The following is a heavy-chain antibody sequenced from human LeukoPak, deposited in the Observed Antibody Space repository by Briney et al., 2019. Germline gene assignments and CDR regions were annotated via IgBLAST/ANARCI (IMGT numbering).Heavy chain of an antibody. D-gene: IGHD5-18*01. CDR3: AKATGYLL. CDR1: GFTFSSYG. CDR2: ISGSGGST. V-gene: IGHV3-23*01. Sequence: PGGSLRLSCAASGFTFSSYGMSWVRQAPGKGLEWVSAISGSGGSTYYADSVKGRFTISRDNLYLQMNSLRAEDTALYYCAKATGYLLWGQGTLVTVSS. J-gene: IGHJ4*02.